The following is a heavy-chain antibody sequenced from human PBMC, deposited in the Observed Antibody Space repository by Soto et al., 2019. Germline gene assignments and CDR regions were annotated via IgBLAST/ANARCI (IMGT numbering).Heavy chain of an antibody. CDR3: AIGAYCGGDCYTLDY. D-gene: IGHD2-21*02. CDR2: INPNSGGT. Sequence: QVPLVQSGAEVKKPGASVKVSCKASGYTFTGYYMHWVRQAPGQGLEWMGWINPNSGGTNYAQKFQGWVTMTRDTSISTAYMELSRLRSDDTAVYYCAIGAYCGGDCYTLDYWGQGTLVTVSS. V-gene: IGHV1-2*04. J-gene: IGHJ4*02. CDR1: GYTFTGYY.